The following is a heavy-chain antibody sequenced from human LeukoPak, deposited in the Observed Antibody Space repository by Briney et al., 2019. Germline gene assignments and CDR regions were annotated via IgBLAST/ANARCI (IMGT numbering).Heavy chain of an antibody. D-gene: IGHD3-10*01. CDR2: IYHGGST. CDR1: GYSISSGYY. V-gene: IGHV4-38-2*02. Sequence: PSETLSLTCTVSGYSISSGYYWGWIRQPPGKGLEWIGSIYHGGSTYYNPSLKSRVTISVDPSKNQFSLKLSSVTAADTAVYYCAREANGGFDYWGQGTLVTVSS. CDR3: AREANGGFDY. J-gene: IGHJ4*02.